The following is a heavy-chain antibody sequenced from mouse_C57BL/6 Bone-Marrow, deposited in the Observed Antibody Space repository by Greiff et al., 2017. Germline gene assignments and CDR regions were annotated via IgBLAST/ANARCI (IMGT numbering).Heavy chain of an antibody. CDR1: GYSFTSYY. D-gene: IGHD1-1*01. V-gene: IGHV1-66*01. CDR2: IYPGSGNT. CDR3: ARAGYGSSSYWYFDV. Sequence: QVQLQQPGPELVKPGASVKISCKASGYSFTSYYIHWVKQRPGQGLEWIGWIYPGSGNTKYNEKFKGKATLTADTSSSTAYMQLSSLTSEDSAVYYCARAGYGSSSYWYFDVWGTGTTVTVSS. J-gene: IGHJ1*03.